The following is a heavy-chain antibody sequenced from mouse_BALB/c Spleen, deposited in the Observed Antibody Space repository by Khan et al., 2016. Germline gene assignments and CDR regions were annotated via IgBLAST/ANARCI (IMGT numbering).Heavy chain of an antibody. Sequence: EVQLQESGPGLVKPSQSLSLTCTVTGYSITSDYAWNWIRQFPGNKLEWMGYISYSGSTSYNPSLKSRISITRDTSKNQFFLQLNSVTTEDTATYYCARSYGSSYAMDYWGQGTSVTVSS. CDR2: ISYSGST. J-gene: IGHJ4*01. V-gene: IGHV3-2*02. CDR3: ARSYGSSYAMDY. CDR1: GYSITSDYA. D-gene: IGHD1-1*01.